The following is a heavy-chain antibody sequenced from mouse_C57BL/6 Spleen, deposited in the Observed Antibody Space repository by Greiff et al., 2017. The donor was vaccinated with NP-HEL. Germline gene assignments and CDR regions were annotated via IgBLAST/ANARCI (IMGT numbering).Heavy chain of an antibody. V-gene: IGHV1-54*01. CDR1: GYAFTNYL. CDR2: INPGSGGT. CDR3: ARGGITTVVGDYYFDY. D-gene: IGHD1-1*01. J-gene: IGHJ2*01. Sequence: QVQLKESGAELVRPGTSVKVSCKASGYAFTNYLIEWVKQRPGQGLEWIGVINPGSGGTNYNEKFKGKATLTADKSSSTAYMQLSSLTSEDSAVYFCARGGITTVVGDYYFDYWGQGTTLTVSS.